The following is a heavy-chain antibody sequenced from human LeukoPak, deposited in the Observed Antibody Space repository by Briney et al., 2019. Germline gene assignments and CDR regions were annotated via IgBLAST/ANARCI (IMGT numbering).Heavy chain of an antibody. CDR3: ARDRYSYSWKYFDY. V-gene: IGHV3-30*03. CDR1: GFTFSSYG. J-gene: IGHJ4*02. Sequence: PGGSLRLSCAASGFTFSSYGMHWVRQAPGKGLEWVAVISYDGSNKYYADSVKGRFTISRDNSKNTLYLQMNSLRPDDTAVYYCARDRYSYSWKYFDYWGQGTLVTVSS. CDR2: ISYDGSNK. D-gene: IGHD1-1*01.